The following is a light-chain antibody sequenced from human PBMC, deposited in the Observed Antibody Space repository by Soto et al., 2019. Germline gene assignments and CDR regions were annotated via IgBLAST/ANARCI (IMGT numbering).Light chain of an antibody. Sequence: QSVLTQPASVSGSPGQSITISCTGTSSDVGSYNLVSWYQQHPGKAPKLMIYEGSKRPSGVSNRFSGSKSGNTASLSISGLQPEDEAGYFCGSYTSATTWVFGGGTKLTVL. V-gene: IGLV2-14*02. CDR2: EGS. CDR1: SSDVGSYNL. J-gene: IGLJ3*02. CDR3: GSYTSATTWV.